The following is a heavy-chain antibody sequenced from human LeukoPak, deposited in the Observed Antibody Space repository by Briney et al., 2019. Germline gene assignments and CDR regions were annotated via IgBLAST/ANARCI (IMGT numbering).Heavy chain of an antibody. CDR3: ARVLSYTSGWDDAFDL. CDR2: INWIGTST. Sequence: TGGSLRLSCAASGFTFEDYVLTWVRQAPGKGLEWVSGINWIGTSTGYADSVKGRFTISRDNAKNSLYLQMNSLRAEDTALYYCARVLSYTSGWDDAFDLWGQGTMVTVSS. D-gene: IGHD6-19*01. V-gene: IGHV3-20*04. J-gene: IGHJ3*01. CDR1: GFTFEDYV.